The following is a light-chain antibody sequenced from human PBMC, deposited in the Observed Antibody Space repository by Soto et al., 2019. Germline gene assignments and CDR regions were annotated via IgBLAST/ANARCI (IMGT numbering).Light chain of an antibody. CDR1: QSISTY. Sequence: DIQMTQSPSTPSASVGDRVTITCRASQSISTYLAWYQQKPGKAPKIMIYKASSLESGVPSRFSGSGSGTEFTLTISSLQPDDFATYYCQQYNSYRWTFGLGTKVDIK. J-gene: IGKJ1*01. CDR2: KAS. CDR3: QQYNSYRWT. V-gene: IGKV1-5*03.